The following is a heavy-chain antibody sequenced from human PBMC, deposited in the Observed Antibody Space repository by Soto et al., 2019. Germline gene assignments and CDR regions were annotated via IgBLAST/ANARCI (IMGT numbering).Heavy chain of an antibody. J-gene: IGHJ6*02. V-gene: IGHV4-30-4*01. CDR2: IFHSGST. CDR1: GGSINSGDYY. Sequence: LSLTCTVSGGSINSGDYYWTWVRQPPGKGLEWIGNIFHSGSTYYTPSLQSRVTISLDTSKNHFSLKLSSVTPADTAVYYCARDRYYGSGTYYNFYSGMDVWGQGTTVTVS. D-gene: IGHD3-10*01. CDR3: ARDRYYGSGTYYNFYSGMDV.